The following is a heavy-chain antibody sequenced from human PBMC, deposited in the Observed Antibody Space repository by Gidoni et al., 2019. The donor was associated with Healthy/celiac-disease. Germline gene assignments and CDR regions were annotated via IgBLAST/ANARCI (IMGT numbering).Heavy chain of an antibody. V-gene: IGHV3-23*04. CDR2: ISGGGGST. CDR3: AKVGIQLWLEYFQH. J-gene: IGHJ1*01. Sequence: EAQLVESVGGLLQPGGSLRLSCAASGFTFSSYAMSWVRQAPGKGLEWVSAISGGGGSTYYADSVKGRFTISRDNSKNTLYLQMNSLRAEDTAVYYCAKVGIQLWLEYFQHWGQGTLVTVSS. D-gene: IGHD5-18*01. CDR1: GFTFSSYA.